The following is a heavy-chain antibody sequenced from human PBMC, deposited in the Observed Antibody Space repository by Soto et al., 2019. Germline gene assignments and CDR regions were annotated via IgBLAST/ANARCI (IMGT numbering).Heavy chain of an antibody. Sequence: QVQLVQSGAEVNKPGASVKVSCKTSGYTFTSYDINWVRHATGQGLEWMGWMNPNSGNTAYAQKFQGRVTMTRNTSISTAYMELTTLSSEDTAMYYCATESSSGAFDIWCQGTMVTVSS. CDR2: MNPNSGNT. D-gene: IGHD5-12*01. J-gene: IGHJ3*02. CDR3: ATESSSGAFDI. CDR1: GYTFTSYD. V-gene: IGHV1-8*01.